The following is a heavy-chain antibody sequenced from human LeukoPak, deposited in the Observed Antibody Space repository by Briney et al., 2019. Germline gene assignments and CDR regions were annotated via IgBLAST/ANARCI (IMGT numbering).Heavy chain of an antibody. V-gene: IGHV3-48*01. Sequence: GGSLRLSCVASGFTFSSYSMNWVRQAPGKGLEWVSYITRSSSAKFYADSVKGRFTISRDNAENLLYLQMNSLRAEDTAVYYCTRDQEGSDYWGQGTLVTSPQ. CDR3: TRDQEGSDY. CDR1: GFTFSSYS. J-gene: IGHJ4*02. CDR2: ITRSSSAK.